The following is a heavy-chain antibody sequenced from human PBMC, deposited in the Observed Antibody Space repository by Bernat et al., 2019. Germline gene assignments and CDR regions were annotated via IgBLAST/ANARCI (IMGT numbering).Heavy chain of an antibody. Sequence: EVQLLESGGGLVQPGGSLRLFCAASGFTFSSYAMSWVRQAPGKGLEWVSAISGSGGSTYYADSVKGRFTISRDNSKNTLYLQMNSLRAEDTAVYYCAKDHDYGWGSDRNGPFDYWGQGTLVTVSS. D-gene: IGHD3-16*02. CDR2: ISGSGGST. CDR1: GFTFSSYA. CDR3: AKDHDYGWGSDRNGPFDY. J-gene: IGHJ4*02. V-gene: IGHV3-23*01.